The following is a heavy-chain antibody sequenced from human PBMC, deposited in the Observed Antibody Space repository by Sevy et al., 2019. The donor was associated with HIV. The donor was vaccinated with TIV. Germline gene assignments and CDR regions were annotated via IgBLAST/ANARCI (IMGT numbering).Heavy chain of an antibody. CDR3: AKVLSSSSFNWFDP. Sequence: GGSLRLSYAASGFTFRNYDMTWVRQAPGKGLEWVSTISGSGGSTFYADSVKGRFTISRDNSKSTLNLQMNSLRAEDTAVYYCAKVLSSSSFNWFDPWGQGTLVTVSS. D-gene: IGHD6-6*01. CDR1: GFTFRNYD. V-gene: IGHV3-23*01. J-gene: IGHJ5*02. CDR2: ISGSGGST.